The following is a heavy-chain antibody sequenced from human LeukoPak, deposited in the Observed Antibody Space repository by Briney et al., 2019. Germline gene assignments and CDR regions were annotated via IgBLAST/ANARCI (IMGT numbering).Heavy chain of an antibody. CDR2: LSGSGTTT. CDR1: GFTFSDYA. J-gene: IGHJ4*02. Sequence: PGGSLRLSCAASGFTFSDYAMSWVRQVPGKGLEWVSTLSGSGTTTFYANSVKGRFTISRDSPKNTLYLQMNSLRAADTALYYCTKDYDTVGYYSSDYWGQGTLVTVSS. D-gene: IGHD3-22*01. CDR3: TKDYDTVGYYSSDY. V-gene: IGHV3-23*01.